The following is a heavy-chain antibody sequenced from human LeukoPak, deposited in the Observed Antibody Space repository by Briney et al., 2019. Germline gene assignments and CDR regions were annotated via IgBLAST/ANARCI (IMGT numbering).Heavy chain of an antibody. V-gene: IGHV4-39*07. D-gene: IGHD4-17*01. CDR3: ARDGGNDYGDYGNWFDP. J-gene: IGHJ5*02. Sequence: SETLSLTCTVSGGSISSYYWGWIRQPPGKGLEWIGSIYYSGSTYYNPSLKSRVTISVDTSKNQFSLKLSSVTAADTAVYYCARDGGNDYGDYGNWFDPWGQGTLVTVSS. CDR1: GGSISSYY. CDR2: IYYSGST.